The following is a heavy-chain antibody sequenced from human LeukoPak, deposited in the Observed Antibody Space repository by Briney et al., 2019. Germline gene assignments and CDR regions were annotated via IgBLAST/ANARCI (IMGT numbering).Heavy chain of an antibody. CDR3: ATAPFIAAASY. Sequence: ASVKVSCKASGYTFTSYDINWVRQATGQGLEWMGWMNPNSGYTGYAQKFQGRVTMTEDTSTDTAYMELSSLRSEDTAVYYCATAPFIAAASYWGQGTLVTVSS. V-gene: IGHV1-8*02. CDR1: GYTFTSYD. D-gene: IGHD6-25*01. J-gene: IGHJ4*02. CDR2: MNPNSGYT.